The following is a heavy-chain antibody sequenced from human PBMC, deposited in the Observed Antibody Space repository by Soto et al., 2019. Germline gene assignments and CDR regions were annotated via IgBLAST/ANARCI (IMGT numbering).Heavy chain of an antibody. CDR3: ATDLYYYGSGAKIGFDY. V-gene: IGHV1-24*01. CDR1: GYTLTELS. J-gene: IGHJ4*02. CDR2: FDPEDGET. Sequence: ASVKVSCKVSGYTLTELSMHWVRQAPGKGLEWMGGFDPEDGETIYAQKFQGRVTMTEDTSTDTAYMELSSLRSEDTAVYYCATDLYYYGSGAKIGFDYWGQGTLVTVSS. D-gene: IGHD3-10*01.